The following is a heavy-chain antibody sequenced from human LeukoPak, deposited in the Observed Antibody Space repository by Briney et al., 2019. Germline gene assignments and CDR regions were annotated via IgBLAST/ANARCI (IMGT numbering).Heavy chain of an antibody. Sequence: GGSLRLSCAASGFTFGDAWMSWVRQAPGKGLEWVAVIWYDGSNKYYADSVKGRFTISRDNSKNTLYLQMNSLRAEDTAVYYCARSKPGFDAFDIWGQGTMVTVSS. CDR1: GFTFGDAW. V-gene: IGHV3-33*08. CDR3: ARSKPGFDAFDI. J-gene: IGHJ3*02. CDR2: IWYDGSNK. D-gene: IGHD3-9*01.